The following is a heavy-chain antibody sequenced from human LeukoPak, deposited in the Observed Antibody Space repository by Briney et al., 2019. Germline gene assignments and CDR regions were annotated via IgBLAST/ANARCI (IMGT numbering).Heavy chain of an antibody. CDR3: ARGSAVTANNFDF. CDR1: GFTFSSYS. D-gene: IGHD4-11*01. Sequence: GGSLRLSCAASGFTFSSYSMNWVRQAPGKGLEWVSYISSSSSTIYYADSVKGRFTISRDNAKNSLYLQMNSLRAEDTAVYYCARGSAVTANNFDFWGQGTLVTVSS. J-gene: IGHJ4*02. CDR2: ISSSSSTI. V-gene: IGHV3-48*04.